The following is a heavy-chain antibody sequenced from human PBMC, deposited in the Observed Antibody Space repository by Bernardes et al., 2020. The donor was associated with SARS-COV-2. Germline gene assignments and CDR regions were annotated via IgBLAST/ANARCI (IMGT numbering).Heavy chain of an antibody. CDR3: TKGPQPDGAWNFDY. D-gene: IGHD1-26*01. CDR2: IIGNGNHI. Sequence: GGSLRLSCEASGFTFPIYAMNWVRQAPGKGPEWVSGIIGNGNHIFYADSVQGRFTISRDNSKSTLYLQMNNLRAEDTAIYYCTKGPQPDGAWNFDYGGQGTLVTGSS. V-gene: IGHV3-23*01. CDR1: GFTFPIYA. J-gene: IGHJ4*02.